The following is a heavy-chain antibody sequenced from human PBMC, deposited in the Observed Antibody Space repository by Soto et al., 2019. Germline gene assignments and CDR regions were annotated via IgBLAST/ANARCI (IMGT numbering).Heavy chain of an antibody. CDR2: ISSSSSTI. CDR1: GFTFSSYS. Sequence: GGSLRLSCAASGFTFSSYSMNWVRQAPGKGLEWVSYISSSSSTIYYADSVKGRFTISRDNAKNSLYLQMNSLRAEDTAVYYCARDSSGWYYYWGQGTLVTVSS. V-gene: IGHV3-48*01. D-gene: IGHD6-19*01. CDR3: ARDSSGWYYY. J-gene: IGHJ4*02.